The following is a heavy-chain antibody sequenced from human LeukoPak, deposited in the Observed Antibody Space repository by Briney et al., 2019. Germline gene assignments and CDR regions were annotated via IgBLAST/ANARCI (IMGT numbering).Heavy chain of an antibody. CDR1: GGTFSSYA. D-gene: IGHD3-10*01. J-gene: IGHJ5*02. CDR2: IIPIFGTV. V-gene: IGHV1-69*13. CDR3: ARAQYYYGSENWFDP. Sequence: SVKVSCKASGGTFSSYAISWVRQAPGQGLEWMGGIIPIFGTVNYAQKFQGRVTITADESTSTAYMELSSLRSEDTAVYYCARAQYYYGSENWFDPWGRGTLVTVSS.